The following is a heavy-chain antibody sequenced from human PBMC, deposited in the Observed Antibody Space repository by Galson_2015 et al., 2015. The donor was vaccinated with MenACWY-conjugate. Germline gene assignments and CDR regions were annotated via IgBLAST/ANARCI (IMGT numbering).Heavy chain of an antibody. CDR3: TSSSPEQWLVKSYFDY. V-gene: IGHV3-73*01. CDR1: GFTFSGSA. D-gene: IGHD6-19*01. CDR2: IRSKANSYAT. Sequence: SLRLSRAASGFTFSGSAMHWVRQASGKGLEWVGRIRSKANSYATAYAASVKGRFTISRDDSKNTAYLQMNSLKTEDTAVYYCTSSSPEQWLVKSYFDYWGQGTLVTVSS. J-gene: IGHJ4*02.